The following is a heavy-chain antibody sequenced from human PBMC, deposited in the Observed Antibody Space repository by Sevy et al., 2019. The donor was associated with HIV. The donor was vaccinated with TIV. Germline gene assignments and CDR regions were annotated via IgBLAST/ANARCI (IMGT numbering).Heavy chain of an antibody. CDR2: IWYDGSNK. CDR1: AFTFSTYG. V-gene: IGHV3-33*01. J-gene: IGHJ4*02. CDR3: ARENIAVAGIGYYFDH. D-gene: IGHD6-19*01. Sequence: GGSLRLSCVASAFTFSTYGMHWVRQAPGKGLEWVAVIWYDGSNKEYVDSVKGRFTISRDNSKDTLYLQMNSLRAEDTAVYYCARENIAVAGIGYYFDHWGQGTLVTVSS.